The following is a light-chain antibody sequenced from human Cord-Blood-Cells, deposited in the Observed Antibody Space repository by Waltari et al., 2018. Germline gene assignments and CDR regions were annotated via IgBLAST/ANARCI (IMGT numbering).Light chain of an antibody. CDR2: QDS. Sequence: SYELTQPPSVSVSPGQTASITCSGDKLGDKYACWYQQKPGQSPVLVIYQDSKRPSGIPERFSGSNSGKTATLIISGTQAMDEADYYCQAWDSSTYVFGTGTKVTVL. J-gene: IGLJ1*01. V-gene: IGLV3-1*01. CDR1: KLGDKY. CDR3: QAWDSSTYV.